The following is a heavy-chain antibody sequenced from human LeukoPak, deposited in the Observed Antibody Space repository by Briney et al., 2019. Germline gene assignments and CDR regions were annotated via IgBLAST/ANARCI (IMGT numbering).Heavy chain of an antibody. V-gene: IGHV1-2*02. Sequence: ASAKVSCKASGYTFTAYSMYWVRQAPGQGLEWMGWINPSSGGTNYAQKFQGRVAMTRDTSISTAYMELSGLKSDDTAVYYCARDISAYGDYDYFDYWGQGTLVTVSS. CDR3: ARDISAYGDYDYFDY. CDR1: GYTFTAYS. J-gene: IGHJ4*02. D-gene: IGHD4-17*01. CDR2: INPSSGGT.